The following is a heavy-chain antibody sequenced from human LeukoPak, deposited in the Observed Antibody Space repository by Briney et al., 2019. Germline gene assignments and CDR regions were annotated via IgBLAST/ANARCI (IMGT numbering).Heavy chain of an antibody. D-gene: IGHD3-22*01. V-gene: IGHV3-21*01. J-gene: IGHJ3*01. CDR1: GFTFSSYS. Sequence: GRSLRLSCAASGFTFSSYSMNWVRHAPGKGLEWVSSISSSSSYIYYADSVKGRFTISRDNAKNSLYLEMNSLRAEDTAVYYCARADSGSNLSVWGQGTMVTVSS. CDR3: ARADSGSNLSV. CDR2: ISSSSSYI.